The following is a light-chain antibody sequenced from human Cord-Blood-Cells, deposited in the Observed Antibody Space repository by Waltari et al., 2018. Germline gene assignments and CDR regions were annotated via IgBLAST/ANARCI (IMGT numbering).Light chain of an antibody. CDR1: SSDVGGYNY. Sequence: QSALTQPRSVSGSPGQSVTISCTGTSSDVGGYNYVSWYQQHPGKAPKLMIYDVSKRPYVVPDRFSGSKSGNTASLTISGLQAEDEADYYCCSYAGSYTFFGTGTKVTVL. CDR3: CSYAGSYTF. V-gene: IGLV2-11*01. J-gene: IGLJ1*01. CDR2: DVS.